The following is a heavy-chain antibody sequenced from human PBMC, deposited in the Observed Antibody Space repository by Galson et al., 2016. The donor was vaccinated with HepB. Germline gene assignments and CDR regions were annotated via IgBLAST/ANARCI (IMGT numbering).Heavy chain of an antibody. D-gene: IGHD3-3*01. CDR2: ISAYNGHP. CDR3: ARDVVISPERLLECRYDV. J-gene: IGHJ6*02. CDR1: SYNFNNYG. Sequence: SVKVSCKASSYNFNNYGINWVRQAPGHGLEWMGWISAYNGHPKYARRFQGRVTMSTDTSTSTAYMELRNLTSDDTANYYCARDVVISPERLLECRYDVWGQGTTVTVSS. V-gene: IGHV1-18*01.